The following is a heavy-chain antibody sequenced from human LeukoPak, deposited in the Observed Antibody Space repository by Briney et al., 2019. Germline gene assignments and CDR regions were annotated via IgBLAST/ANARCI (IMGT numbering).Heavy chain of an antibody. CDR3: ARDFFGWGYDVSDI. CDR2: IYAGGKT. D-gene: IGHD6-19*01. V-gene: IGHV3-53*01. CDR1: GFTFRSYE. Sequence: PGGSLRLSCAASGFTFRSYEMNWVRQAPGKGLEWVSVIYAGGKTYYADSVKGRFTISRDNSKNTLYLQMNSLRVEDTAVYYCARDFFGWGYDVSDIWGQGTMVTVSS. J-gene: IGHJ3*02.